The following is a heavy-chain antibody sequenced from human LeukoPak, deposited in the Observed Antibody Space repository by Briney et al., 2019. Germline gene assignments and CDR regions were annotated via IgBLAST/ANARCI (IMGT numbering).Heavy chain of an antibody. CDR2: ITHSGSP. Sequence: SETLSLTCAVYGGSFSGYFWSWIRQSPEKGLEWIGEITHSGSPGYNPSLSSRVTISVDTSRNQFSLKLSSVTAADTAVYYCVREREQRDKRRYATGYDYWGQGTLVTVSS. J-gene: IGHJ4*02. CDR3: VREREQRDKRRYATGYDY. D-gene: IGHD3-9*01. CDR1: GGSFSGYF. V-gene: IGHV4-34*01.